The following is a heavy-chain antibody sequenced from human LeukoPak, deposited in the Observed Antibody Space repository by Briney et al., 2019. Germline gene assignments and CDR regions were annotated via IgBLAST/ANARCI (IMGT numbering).Heavy chain of an antibody. J-gene: IGHJ4*02. CDR2: TSSSDAGT. CDR3: ARAPVTSCRGAYCYPFDY. V-gene: IGHV3-23*01. CDR1: GGSISSGSYY. Sequence: ETLSLTCTVSGGSISSGSYYWSWIRQPAGKGLEWVSATSSSDAGTYHADSVRGRFTISRDNSKNTLYLQMNSLRVEDAAVYYCARAPVTSCRGAYCYPFDYWGQGTLVTVSS. D-gene: IGHD2-21*01.